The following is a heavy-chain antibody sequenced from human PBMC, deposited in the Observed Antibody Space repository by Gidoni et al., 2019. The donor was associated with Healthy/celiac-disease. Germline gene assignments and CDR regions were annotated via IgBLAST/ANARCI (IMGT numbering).Heavy chain of an antibody. CDR3: AREGDYAYFDY. CDR2: ISYDGSNK. CDR1: GFTFSSYA. D-gene: IGHD4-17*01. Sequence: GFTFSSYAMHWVRQAPGKGLEWVAVISYDGSNKYYADSVKGRFTISRVNSKNTLYLQMNSLRAEDTAVYYCAREGDYAYFDYWGQGTLVTVSS. J-gene: IGHJ4*02. V-gene: IGHV3-30-3*01.